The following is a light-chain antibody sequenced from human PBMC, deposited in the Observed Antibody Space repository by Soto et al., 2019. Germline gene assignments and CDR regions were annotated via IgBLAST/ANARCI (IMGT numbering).Light chain of an antibody. CDR3: QQYSSSRT. V-gene: IGKV1-6*01. J-gene: IGKJ1*01. CDR1: QGIRSE. CDR2: TAS. Sequence: AVQMTQYTSPLSASLGERVTITYRASQGIRSELGWYQQKPGKAPNLLIYTASTLQSGVPSRFSGSGSETDFTLTITRLEPEDFAVYYCQQYSSSRTFGQGTKV.